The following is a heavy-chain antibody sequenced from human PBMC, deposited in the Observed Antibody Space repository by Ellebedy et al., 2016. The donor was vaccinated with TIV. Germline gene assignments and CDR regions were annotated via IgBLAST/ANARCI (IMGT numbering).Heavy chain of an antibody. D-gene: IGHD3-3*01. V-gene: IGHV3-23*01. J-gene: IGHJ4*02. Sequence: GGSLRLSXTASGFSFSNYAMSWVRQAPGQGLEWVSAITAADETHYAGSVRGRFTISRDNSKNTVFLQMNSLRAEDTAVYYCARESVEWLLYVEWWGQGALVTVSS. CDR2: ITAADET. CDR3: ARESVEWLLYVEW. CDR1: GFSFSNYA.